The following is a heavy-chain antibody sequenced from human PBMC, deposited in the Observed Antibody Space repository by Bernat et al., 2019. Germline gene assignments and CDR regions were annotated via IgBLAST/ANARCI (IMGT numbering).Heavy chain of an antibody. Sequence: QVQLQESGPGLVKPSETLSLTCIVSGGSITRHYWSWIRQSPGKGLEWIGYSYYSGRTDYNPSLKSRVTISVDTSKNQFSLKLSSVTAADTAIYYCASCYYDSSGYYDAFDSWGQGTMVTVSS. D-gene: IGHD3-22*01. CDR1: GGSITRHY. CDR3: ASCYYDSSGYYDAFDS. V-gene: IGHV4-59*11. J-gene: IGHJ3*02. CDR2: SYYSGRT.